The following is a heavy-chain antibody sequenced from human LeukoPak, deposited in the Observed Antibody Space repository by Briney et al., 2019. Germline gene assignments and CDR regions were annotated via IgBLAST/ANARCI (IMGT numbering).Heavy chain of an antibody. CDR2: ISWNSGSI. D-gene: IGHD3-16*01. CDR3: ARVPRYYDYVWGSYF. Sequence: GGSLRLSCAASGFTFDDYGMTWVRQAPGKGLEWVSGISWNSGSIGYADSVRGRFTISRDNAKNSLYLQMNSLRAEDTAVYYCARVPRYYDYVWGSYFWGQGTLVTVSS. J-gene: IGHJ4*02. V-gene: IGHV3-9*01. CDR1: GFTFDDYG.